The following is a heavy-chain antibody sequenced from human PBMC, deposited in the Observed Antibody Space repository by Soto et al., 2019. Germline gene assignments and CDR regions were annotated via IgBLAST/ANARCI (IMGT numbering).Heavy chain of an antibody. V-gene: IGHV4-59*01. CDR2: IYYSGST. D-gene: IGHD4-17*01. CDR3: ARDLYGEGWFDP. CDR1: GASISSYY. J-gene: IGHJ5*02. Sequence: SETLSLTCTVSGASISSYYWTWIRQPPGKGLEWIGYIYYSGSTNYNPSLKSRVTISVDTSKNQFSLKLSSVTAADTAVYYCARDLYGEGWFDPWGQGTLVTVSS.